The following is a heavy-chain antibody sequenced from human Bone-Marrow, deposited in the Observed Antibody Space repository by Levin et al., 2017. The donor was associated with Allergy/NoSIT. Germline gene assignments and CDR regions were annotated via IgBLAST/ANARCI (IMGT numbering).Heavy chain of an antibody. J-gene: IGHJ4*01. D-gene: IGHD4-11*01. Sequence: SETLSLTCAVNGASFSGFYWTWIRQSPGKGLEWIGQINHSGDSNNNPSLKSRVSTSVDTSKKEFSLRLTSVTAADSGLYYCARGHSTSGFDSWGHGTLVTVSS. CDR3: ARGHSTSGFDS. V-gene: IGHV4-34*01. CDR1: GASFSGFY. CDR2: INHSGDS.